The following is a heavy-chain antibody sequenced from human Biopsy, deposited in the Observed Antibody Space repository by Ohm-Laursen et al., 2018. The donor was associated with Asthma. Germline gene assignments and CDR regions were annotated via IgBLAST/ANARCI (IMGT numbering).Heavy chain of an antibody. CDR2: INAGDGNT. Sequence: ASVKVSCKASGYTFIHFAIHWVRQAPGQRLEWMGWINAGDGNTKYSQKFQGRVTITRDTSASTAYMDLRSLRSEDTAMYYCARTYYDFLTGQVNDAFALWGQGTLVTVSS. J-gene: IGHJ4*02. D-gene: IGHD3-9*01. CDR3: ARTYYDFLTGQVNDAFAL. CDR1: GYTFIHFA. V-gene: IGHV1-3*01.